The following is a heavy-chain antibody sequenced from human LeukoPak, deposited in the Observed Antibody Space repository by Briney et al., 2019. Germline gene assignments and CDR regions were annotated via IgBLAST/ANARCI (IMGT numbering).Heavy chain of an antibody. D-gene: IGHD6-19*01. V-gene: IGHV4-4*07. CDR3: AREDSSGWGYFQH. Sequence: PSETLSLTCTVSGGSISSYYWSWIRQCAGKGLEWIGHIYTSGSTNYNPSLTSRVTMSVDTSKNQFSLKLSPVTAADTAVYYCAREDSSGWGYFQHWGQGTLVTVSS. CDR2: IYTSGST. CDR1: GGSISSYY. J-gene: IGHJ1*01.